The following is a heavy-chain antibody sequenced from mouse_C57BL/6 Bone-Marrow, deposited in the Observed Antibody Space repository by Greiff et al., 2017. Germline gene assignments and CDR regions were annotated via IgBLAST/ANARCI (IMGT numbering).Heavy chain of an antibody. J-gene: IGHJ3*01. CDR3: ARGGYYGSSYSWFAY. V-gene: IGHV3-1*01. D-gene: IGHD1-1*01. Sequence: EVQLQQSGPGMVKPSQSLSLTCTVTGYSITSGYDWHWIRHFPGNKLEWMGYISYSGSTNYNPSLKSRISITHDTSKNHFFLKLNSVTTEDTATYYCARGGYYGSSYSWFAYWGQGTLVTVSA. CDR2: ISYSGST. CDR1: GYSITSGYD.